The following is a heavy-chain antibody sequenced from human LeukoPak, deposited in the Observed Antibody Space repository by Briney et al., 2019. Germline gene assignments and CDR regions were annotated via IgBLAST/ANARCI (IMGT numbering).Heavy chain of an antibody. CDR2: IYHSGST. D-gene: IGHD3-22*01. V-gene: IGHV4-4*02. CDR1: GGSISSSNW. Sequence: PTETLSLTCAVSGGSISSSNWWSWVRQPPGKGLEWIGEIYHSGSTNYNPSLKSRVTISVDKSKNQFSLKLSSVTAADTAVYYCARDPTDYYESSGYWVHYFDYWGQGTLVTVSS. CDR3: ARDPTDYYESSGYWVHYFDY. J-gene: IGHJ4*02.